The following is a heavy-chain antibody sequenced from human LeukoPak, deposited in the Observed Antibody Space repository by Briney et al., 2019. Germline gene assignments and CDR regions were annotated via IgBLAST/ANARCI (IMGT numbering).Heavy chain of an antibody. D-gene: IGHD3-10*01. CDR1: GFTFSSYG. Sequence: GGSLRLSCAASGFTFSSYGMHWVRQAPGKGLEWVSYISSSGSTIYYADSVKGRFTISRDNAKNSLYLQMNSLRAEDTAVYYCARGEFQYYFDYWGQGTLVTVSS. V-gene: IGHV3-48*04. CDR3: ARGEFQYYFDY. CDR2: ISSSGSTI. J-gene: IGHJ4*02.